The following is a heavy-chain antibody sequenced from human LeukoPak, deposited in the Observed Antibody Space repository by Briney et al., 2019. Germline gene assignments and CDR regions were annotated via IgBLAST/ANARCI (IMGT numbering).Heavy chain of an antibody. D-gene: IGHD3-22*01. CDR2: IYSSGRI. CDR3: ARFSQYSDSTYHDLDY. J-gene: IGHJ4*02. Sequence: PSQTLSLTCTVSGVSMSSGSYDWGWIGQPAGKGLEWIGRIYSSGRINYNPSLKRRVPISVDPSKNQFSLKLSSVTAADTAVYYCARFSQYSDSTYHDLDYWGQGTLVSVSS. CDR1: GVSMSSGSYD. V-gene: IGHV4-61*02.